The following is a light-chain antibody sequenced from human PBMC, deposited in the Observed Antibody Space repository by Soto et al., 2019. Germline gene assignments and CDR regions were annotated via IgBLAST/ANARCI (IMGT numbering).Light chain of an antibody. Sequence: QSVLTQPASVSGSPGQSITIACTGTSSDVGGYNHVSWYQVHPGKAPRLVIYDVSIRPPAVSDRFSGSTSGNTASPTISGLQAEDEADYYCSSYTATRTVVFGGGTKLTVL. CDR1: SSDVGGYNH. CDR3: SSYTATRTVV. J-gene: IGLJ3*02. CDR2: DVS. V-gene: IGLV2-14*03.